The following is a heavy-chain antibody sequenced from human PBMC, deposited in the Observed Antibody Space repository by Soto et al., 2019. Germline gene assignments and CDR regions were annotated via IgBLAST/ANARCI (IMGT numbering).Heavy chain of an antibody. D-gene: IGHD7-27*01. V-gene: IGHV1-3*01. CDR3: ARVTGDGTFDF. Sequence: ASVKVSCKASGDTFSSCAMHWVGQAPGQRLEWMGWINAGYGNTKSSQKFQDRVTISRDTSASKAYMELTSLGSEDTAVYYCARVTGDGTFDFWGQGTLVTVSS. J-gene: IGHJ4*02. CDR1: GDTFSSCA. CDR2: INAGYGNT.